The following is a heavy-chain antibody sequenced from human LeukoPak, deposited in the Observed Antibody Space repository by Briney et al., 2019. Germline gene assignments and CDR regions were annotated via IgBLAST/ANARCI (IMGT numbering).Heavy chain of an antibody. J-gene: IGHJ1*01. CDR2: ISYGETNY. V-gene: IGHV3-30*04. CDR3: ARARTGSYYSTFEH. D-gene: IGHD3-10*01. Sequence: PGGSLRLSCTASGFTFSACTMHWVRQAPGKGLEWVAVISYGETNYYYAESVKGRFSISRDDSKNTLVLQMNSLTTEDTGVYYCARARTGSYYSTFEHWGPGTLVSVSS. CDR1: GFTFSACT.